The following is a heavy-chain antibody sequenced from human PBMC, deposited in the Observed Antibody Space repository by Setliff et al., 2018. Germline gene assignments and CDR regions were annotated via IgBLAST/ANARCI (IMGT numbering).Heavy chain of an antibody. J-gene: IGHJ6*02. V-gene: IGHV4-30-2*01. CDR3: ASQGEMISPWGYGMDV. CDR1: GYSISSGGYS. D-gene: IGHD3-16*01. CDR2: IYHSGST. Sequence: PSETLSLTCAVSGYSISSGGYSWSWIRQPPGKGLEWIGYIYHSGSTYYNPSLKSRVTISVDRSKNQFSLKLSSVTAADTAVYYCASQGEMISPWGYGMDVWGQGTTVTVSS.